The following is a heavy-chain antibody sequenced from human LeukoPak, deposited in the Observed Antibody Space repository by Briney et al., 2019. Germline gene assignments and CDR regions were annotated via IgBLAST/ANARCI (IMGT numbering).Heavy chain of an antibody. CDR1: GFTFSSYA. Sequence: GGSLRLSCAASGFTFSSYAMSWVRQAPGKGLEWVSAISGSGGSTYYADSVKGRFTISRDNSKNTLYLQMNSLRAEDTAVYYCAIDRYSSGWYTFDYWGQGTLVTVSS. D-gene: IGHD6-19*01. CDR3: AIDRYSSGWYTFDY. CDR2: ISGSGGST. J-gene: IGHJ4*02. V-gene: IGHV3-23*01.